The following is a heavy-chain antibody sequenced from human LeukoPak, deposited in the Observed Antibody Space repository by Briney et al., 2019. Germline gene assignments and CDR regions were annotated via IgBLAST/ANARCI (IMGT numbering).Heavy chain of an antibody. Sequence: SETLSLTCGVHGGSFSLYYWAWIRQSPGKGLEWIAEINQSGNTKYNPSLKSRVTISRDTSKMHFSLHLTSVTAADTAIYYCAREGDYDGEAVSFDLWGQGTLVTVSS. J-gene: IGHJ4*02. V-gene: IGHV4-34*01. CDR2: INQSGNT. CDR3: AREGDYDGEAVSFDL. CDR1: GGSFSLYY. D-gene: IGHD3-10*01.